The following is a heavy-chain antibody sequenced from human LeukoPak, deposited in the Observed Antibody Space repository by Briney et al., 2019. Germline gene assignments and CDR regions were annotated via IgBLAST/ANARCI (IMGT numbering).Heavy chain of an antibody. V-gene: IGHV3-21*05. Sequence: RGSPRLSCATSGFSFTDYPMNWVRQAPGKGLEWISNIRSTAEGAKYAYYADSVKGRFTISRANAKNSLYLQMNSLRAEDTAVFYCARDYYDSSGYYSYDAFDIWGQGTMVTVSS. CDR1: GFSFTDYP. J-gene: IGHJ3*02. CDR3: ARDYYDSSGYYSYDAFDI. CDR2: IRSTAEGAKYA. D-gene: IGHD3-22*01.